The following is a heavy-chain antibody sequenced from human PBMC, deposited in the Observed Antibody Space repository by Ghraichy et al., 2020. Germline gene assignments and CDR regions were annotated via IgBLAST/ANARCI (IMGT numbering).Heavy chain of an antibody. D-gene: IGHD5-12*01. Sequence: GGSLRLSCAASGFTFSSYGMHWVRQAPGKGLEWVAVISYDGNNKYYADSVKGRFTISRDNSKNTLYLQMNSLRSEDTAVYYCAKWDSGYDFAFDIWGQGKMVTVSS. CDR3: AKWDSGYDFAFDI. J-gene: IGHJ3*02. V-gene: IGHV3-30*18. CDR1: GFTFSSYG. CDR2: ISYDGNNK.